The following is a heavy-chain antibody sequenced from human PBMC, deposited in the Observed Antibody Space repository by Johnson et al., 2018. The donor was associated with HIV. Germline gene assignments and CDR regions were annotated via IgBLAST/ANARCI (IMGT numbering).Heavy chain of an antibody. CDR1: GFTFSNYG. CDR3: AKGEAQEGWIQLQSYAFDF. J-gene: IGHJ3*01. Sequence: VQLVESGGGVVQPGGSLRLSCAASGFTFSNYGMHWVRQAPGQGLEWVAFIRFDGGDKYYADSVKGRFIISRDTSKNTVYLQINSLRPEDSALYYCAKGEAQEGWIQLQSYAFDFWGRGTMVTVSS. D-gene: IGHD5-18*01. V-gene: IGHV3-30*02. CDR2: IRFDGGDK.